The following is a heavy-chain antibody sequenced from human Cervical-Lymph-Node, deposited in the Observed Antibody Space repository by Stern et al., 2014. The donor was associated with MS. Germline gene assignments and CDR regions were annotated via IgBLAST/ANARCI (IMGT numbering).Heavy chain of an antibody. V-gene: IGHV4-59*01. CDR3: ARATDL. Sequence: QLQLQESGPGLLRPSETLSLTCTVSGASITSYYWSWIRQPPGKGLEWIGDIYYSGTTNYNASLKGRVAISIDTSKTQFSLRLSSVTAADTAVYYCARATDLWGQGTLVTVSS. CDR2: IYYSGTT. J-gene: IGHJ5*02. CDR1: GASITSYY.